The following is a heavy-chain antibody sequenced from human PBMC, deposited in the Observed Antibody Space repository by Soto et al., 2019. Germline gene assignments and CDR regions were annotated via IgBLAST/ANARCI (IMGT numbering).Heavy chain of an antibody. CDR1: GYTFSDYY. CDR2: INPNSGGT. J-gene: IGHJ4*02. Sequence: ASVKVSCKASGYTFSDYYIHWMRQAPGQGLEWMGWINPNSGGTKYAPKFQGGVTMTRDTSITTAYMELSRLRSGDTAVYYCAKEPATAKPEGVDFWGQGTLVTVSS. CDR3: AKEPATAKPEGVDF. D-gene: IGHD1-1*01. V-gene: IGHV1-2*02.